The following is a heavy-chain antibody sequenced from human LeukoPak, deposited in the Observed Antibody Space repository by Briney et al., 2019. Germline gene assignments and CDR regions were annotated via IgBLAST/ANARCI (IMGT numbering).Heavy chain of an antibody. Sequence: PGGSLRLSCAASGFTVSNNFMSWVRQAPGKGLEWVSIIYSGGSTYYADSVQGRFTISRDNSKNTLFLQMNSLRAEDTAVYYCAREWDFWGQGTLVTVSS. V-gene: IGHV3-53*01. J-gene: IGHJ4*02. CDR3: AREWDF. CDR2: IYSGGST. CDR1: GFTVSNNF.